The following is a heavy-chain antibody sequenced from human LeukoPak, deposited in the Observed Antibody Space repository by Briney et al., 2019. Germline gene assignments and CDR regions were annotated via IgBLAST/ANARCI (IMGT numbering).Heavy chain of an antibody. J-gene: IGHJ5*02. CDR3: GKVGGNSNS. CDR2: IHNSRST. V-gene: IGHV4-31*03. CDR1: GGSITSDIFY. Sequence: SETLSLTCTASGGSITSDIFYWNWIRQHPGQGLEWIGSIHNSRSTSYNPSLESRLTISVDTSENQFFLKMSYVTAADTAMYYCGKVGGNSNSWGEGTLVTVSS. D-gene: IGHD4-23*01.